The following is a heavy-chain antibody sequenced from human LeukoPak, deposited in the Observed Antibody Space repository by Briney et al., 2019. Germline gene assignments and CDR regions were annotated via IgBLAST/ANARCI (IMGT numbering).Heavy chain of an antibody. D-gene: IGHD2-8*02. V-gene: IGHV3-48*01. CDR2: ISSSSSTI. J-gene: IGHJ5*02. CDR1: GFTFSSYN. CDR3: ARDTDTNWFNP. Sequence: PGGSLRLSCAASGFTFSSYNMNWVRQAPGKGLEWLSYISSSSSTIYYADSVKGRFTISRDNAKESLYLQMSSLRAEDTAVYYCARDTDTNWFNPWGQGTLVTVSS.